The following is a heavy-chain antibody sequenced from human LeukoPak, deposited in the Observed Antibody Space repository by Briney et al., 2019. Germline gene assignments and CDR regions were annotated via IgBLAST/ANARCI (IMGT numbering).Heavy chain of an antibody. D-gene: IGHD3-22*01. V-gene: IGHV1-2*02. Sequence: GASVKVSCKASGYTFTGYYMHWVRQAPGQGLEWMGWINPNSGGTNCAQKFQGRVTMTRDTSISTAYMELSRLRSDDTAVYYCARAFRDYYDSSGYPGYWGQGTLVTVSS. CDR1: GYTFTGYY. CDR3: ARAFRDYYDSSGYPGY. J-gene: IGHJ4*02. CDR2: INPNSGGT.